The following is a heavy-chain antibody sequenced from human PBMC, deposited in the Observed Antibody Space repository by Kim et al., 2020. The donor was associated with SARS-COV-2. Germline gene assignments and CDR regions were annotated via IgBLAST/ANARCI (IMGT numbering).Heavy chain of an antibody. Sequence: QKLTGRVTLTRDTSASTAYMELSSLRSEDTAVYYCARDGTTRNGGYYFDFWGQGALITVSS. D-gene: IGHD1-1*01. J-gene: IGHJ4*02. CDR3: ARDGTTRNGGYYFDF. V-gene: IGHV1-3*01.